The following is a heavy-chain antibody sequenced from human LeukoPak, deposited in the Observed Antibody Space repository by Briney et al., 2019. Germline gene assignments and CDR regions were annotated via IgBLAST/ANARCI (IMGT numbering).Heavy chain of an antibody. CDR2: IYYSGRT. Sequence: SETLSLTCTVSGGSISSYYWSWIRQPPGKGLEWIGYIYYSGRTNYNPTLKSRVTISVDTSKTHFSLKLSSVTAAGTAVYYCARHGVLDDAFDIWGQGTMVTVCS. V-gene: IGHV4-59*08. CDR3: ARHGVLDDAFDI. CDR1: GGSISSYY. J-gene: IGHJ3*02. D-gene: IGHD2/OR15-2a*01.